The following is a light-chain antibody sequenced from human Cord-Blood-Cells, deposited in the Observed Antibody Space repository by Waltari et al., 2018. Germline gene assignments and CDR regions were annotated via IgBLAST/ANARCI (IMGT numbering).Light chain of an antibody. Sequence: IVLTQSPGTLSLSPGESATLSCRASQRVSSSYLAWYQQKPGQAPRLLIYGASSRATGIPDRFSGSGSGTDFTLTISRLEPEDFAVYYCQQYGSSPTFGQGTKVEIK. V-gene: IGKV3-20*01. CDR2: GAS. CDR3: QQYGSSPT. J-gene: IGKJ1*01. CDR1: QRVSSSY.